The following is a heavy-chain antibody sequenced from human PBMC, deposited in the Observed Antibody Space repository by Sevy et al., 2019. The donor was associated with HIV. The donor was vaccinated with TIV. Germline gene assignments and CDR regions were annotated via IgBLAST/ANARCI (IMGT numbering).Heavy chain of an antibody. V-gene: IGHV3-23*01. CDR3: AKDDDMGDGHKGY. CDR1: GFTFSSYA. D-gene: IGHD1-26*01. CDR2: ISGSGGST. Sequence: GGSLRHSCAASGFTFSSYAMSWVRQAPGKGLEWVSAISGSGGSTYYADSVKGRFTISRDNSKNTLYLQMNSLRAEDTAVYYCAKDDDMGDGHKGYWGQGTLVTVSS. J-gene: IGHJ4*02.